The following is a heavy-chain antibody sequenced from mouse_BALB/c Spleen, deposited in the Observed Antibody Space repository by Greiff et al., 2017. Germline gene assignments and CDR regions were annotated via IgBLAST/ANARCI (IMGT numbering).Heavy chain of an antibody. V-gene: IGHV5-4*02. D-gene: IGHD2-14*01. CDR2: ISDGGSYT. J-gene: IGHJ1*01. Sequence: EVQLVESGGGLVKPGGSLKLSCAASGFTFSDYYMYWVRQTPEKRLEWVATISDGGSYTYYPDSVKGRFTISRDNAKNNLYLQMSSLKSEDTAMYYCARDRGVRRGYWYFDVWGAGTTVTVSS. CDR3: ARDRGVRRGYWYFDV. CDR1: GFTFSDYY.